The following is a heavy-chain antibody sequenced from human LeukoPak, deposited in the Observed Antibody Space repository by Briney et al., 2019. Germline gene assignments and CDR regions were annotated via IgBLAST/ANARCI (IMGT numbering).Heavy chain of an antibody. V-gene: IGHV4-59*01. D-gene: IGHD6-13*01. CDR2: IYYSGST. J-gene: IGHJ4*02. CDR1: GGSISSYY. CDR3: ARDSSSWYPDY. Sequence: SETLSLTCTVSGGSISSYYWSWIRQPPGRGLEWIGYIYYSGSTNYNPSLKSRVTISVDTSKNQFSLRLSSVTAADTAVYYCARDSSSWYPDYWGQGTLVTVS.